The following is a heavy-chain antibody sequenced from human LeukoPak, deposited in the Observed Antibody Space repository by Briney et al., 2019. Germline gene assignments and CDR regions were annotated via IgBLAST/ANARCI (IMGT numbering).Heavy chain of an antibody. V-gene: IGHV3-21*04. Sequence: TGGSLRLSCAASGFTFSSYSMNWVRQAPGKGLEWVSSISSSSYIYYADSVKGRFTISRDNAKNSLYLQMNSLRAEDTALYYCVKDGGRDTAAAYYWGQGTLVSVSS. CDR3: VKDGGRDTAAAYY. J-gene: IGHJ4*02. CDR2: ISSSSYI. CDR1: GFTFSSYS. D-gene: IGHD6-13*01.